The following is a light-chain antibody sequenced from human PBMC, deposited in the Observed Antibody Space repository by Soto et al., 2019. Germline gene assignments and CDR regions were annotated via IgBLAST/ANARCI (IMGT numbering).Light chain of an antibody. J-gene: IGKJ4*01. Sequence: DVQLTQSPSFVSASVGDRVTITCRASEGIYSQLAWYQQKPGRAPKLLIYAASTLQSGVPSRFSGGGSGAEFTLTITALQPEDFATYYCQQLNRNHRFGGGTRVEIK. CDR2: AAS. CDR1: EGIYSQ. V-gene: IGKV1-9*01. CDR3: QQLNRNHR.